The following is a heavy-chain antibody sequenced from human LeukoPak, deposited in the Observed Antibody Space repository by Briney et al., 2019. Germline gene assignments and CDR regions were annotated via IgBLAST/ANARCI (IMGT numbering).Heavy chain of an antibody. CDR3: AREYCSSTSCTAGFDY. CDR2: IIPILGIA. Sequence: ASVKVSCKASGGTFSSYTISWVRQAPGQRLEWMGRIIPILGIANYAQKFQGRVTITADKSTSTAYMELSSLRSEDTAVYYCAREYCSSTSCTAGFDYWGQGTLVTVSS. CDR1: GGTFSSYT. J-gene: IGHJ4*02. D-gene: IGHD2-2*01. V-gene: IGHV1-69*04.